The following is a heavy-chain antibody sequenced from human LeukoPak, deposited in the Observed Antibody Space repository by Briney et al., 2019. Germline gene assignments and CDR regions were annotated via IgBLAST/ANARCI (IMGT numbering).Heavy chain of an antibody. J-gene: IGHJ4*02. V-gene: IGHV4-34*01. Sequence: PSETLSLTCAVYAGSLSGYWWSWIRQSPGKGLEWIGEISHSGSTNYNPSFKSRVTVSGDTSNKQVSLKMTSVTAADTAVYFCARGRDYIWGMSGYWGQGTQVIVSS. CDR2: ISHSGST. CDR1: AGSLSGYW. CDR3: ARGRDYIWGMSGY. D-gene: IGHD3-16*01.